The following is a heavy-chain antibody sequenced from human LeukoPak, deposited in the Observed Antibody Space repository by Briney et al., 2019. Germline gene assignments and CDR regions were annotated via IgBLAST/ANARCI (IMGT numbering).Heavy chain of an antibody. CDR1: GFTFSSYE. Sequence: GGSLRLSCAASGFTFSSYEMNWVRQAPGKGLEWVSYISSSGSTIYYADSVKGRFTISRDNAKNSLYLQMNSLRAEDTAVYYCARDGGYGSGTFDYWGQGTLVTVSS. CDR2: ISSSGSTI. D-gene: IGHD6-19*01. V-gene: IGHV3-48*03. J-gene: IGHJ4*02. CDR3: ARDGGYGSGTFDY.